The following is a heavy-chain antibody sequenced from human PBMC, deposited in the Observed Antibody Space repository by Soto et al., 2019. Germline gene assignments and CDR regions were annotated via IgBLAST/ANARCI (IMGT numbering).Heavy chain of an antibody. V-gene: IGHV4-31*03. CDR3: ARVGGSSSWDYGMDV. Sequence: TLSLTCTVSGCSISSGGYYWSLIRQHPGKGLEWIGYIYYSGSTYYNPSLKSRVTISVDTSKNQFSLKLSSVTAADTAVYYCARVGGSSSWDYGMDVWGQGTTVTVSS. J-gene: IGHJ6*01. CDR2: IYYSGST. D-gene: IGHD6-13*01. CDR1: GCSISSGGYY.